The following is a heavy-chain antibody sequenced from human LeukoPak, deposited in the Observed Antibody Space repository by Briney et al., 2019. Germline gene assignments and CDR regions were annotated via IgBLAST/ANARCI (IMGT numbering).Heavy chain of an antibody. CDR2: VYYSGST. V-gene: IGHV4-39*01. D-gene: IGHD2-8*01. Sequence: SETLSLTCTVSSGSIGSSSNYWGWIRQAPGKGLEWIGNVYYSGSTFYNPSLKSRVTISVDTSKDQFSLKLRSVTAADTAIYYCARASFNVVFGNWFDPWGQGTLVTVSS. CDR3: ARASFNVVFGNWFDP. J-gene: IGHJ5*02. CDR1: SGSIGSSSNY.